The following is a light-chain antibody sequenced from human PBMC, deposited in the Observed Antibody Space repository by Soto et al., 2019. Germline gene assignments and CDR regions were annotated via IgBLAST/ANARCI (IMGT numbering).Light chain of an antibody. Sequence: EIVLTQSPAILSVSPGERATLSCRASQSVSNYLAWYQQRLGQAPRLLVYDTSYRATGVPDRFSGSGSGTDFTLTISRLEPEDFAVYYCQQYGSSGTFGQGTKVDIK. J-gene: IGKJ1*01. CDR3: QQYGSSGT. V-gene: IGKV3-20*01. CDR2: DTS. CDR1: QSVSNY.